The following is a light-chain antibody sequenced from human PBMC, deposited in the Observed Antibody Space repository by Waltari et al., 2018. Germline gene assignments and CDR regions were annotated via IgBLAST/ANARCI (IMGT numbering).Light chain of an antibody. CDR1: ALPNQY. V-gene: IGLV3-25*03. Sequence: SDELTQPPSVSVSPGQTATITCSGDALPNQYAYWYQRKAGQAPVWIIYKDSERHSRIPGRFSGSSAGTSGTLTSNGVEAEDDADYFCQSADRSSTPIFGGGTKLTVL. CDR3: QSADRSSTPI. J-gene: IGLJ2*01. CDR2: KDS.